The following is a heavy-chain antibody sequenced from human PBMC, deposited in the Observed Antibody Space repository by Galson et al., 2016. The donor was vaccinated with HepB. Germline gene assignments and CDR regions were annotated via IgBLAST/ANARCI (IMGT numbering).Heavy chain of an antibody. Sequence: SVKVSCKASGNTFTSYDINWVRQATGQGLEWMGWMNPNSGNTGYAQKFQGRVTMTRNTSISTASMELSNLRSEDTAVYYCARVYSSSWYYRDIDAFDIWGQGTMVTVSS. D-gene: IGHD6-13*01. V-gene: IGHV1-8*01. CDR2: MNPNSGNT. CDR1: GNTFTSYD. J-gene: IGHJ3*02. CDR3: ARVYSSSWYYRDIDAFDI.